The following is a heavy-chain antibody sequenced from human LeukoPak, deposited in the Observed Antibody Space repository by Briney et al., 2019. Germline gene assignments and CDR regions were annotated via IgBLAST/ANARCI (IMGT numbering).Heavy chain of an antibody. Sequence: GGSLRLSCAASGFTFDDYAMHWVRQSPGKGLEWVSGISWSSGSIGYADSVKGRFTISRDNAKNSLYLQMNSLRAEDTALYYCAKSWSAYPRVDGFDMWGQGTMVTVSS. J-gene: IGHJ3*02. CDR2: ISWSSGSI. D-gene: IGHD3-3*01. CDR3: AKSWSAYPRVDGFDM. V-gene: IGHV3-9*01. CDR1: GFTFDDYA.